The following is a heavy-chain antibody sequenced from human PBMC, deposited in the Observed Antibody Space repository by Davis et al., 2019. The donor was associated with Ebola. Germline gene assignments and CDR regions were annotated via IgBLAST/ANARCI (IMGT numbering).Heavy chain of an antibody. D-gene: IGHD5-18*01. CDR1: GYTFTSYD. V-gene: IGHV1-8*01. CDR2: MNPNSGNT. Sequence: ASVKVSCKASGYTFTSYDINWVRQATGQGLEWMGWMNPNSGNTGYAQKFQGRVTMTRNTSISTAYMELRSLRSDDTAVYYCARENTAMVIRSDYWGQGTLVTVSS. J-gene: IGHJ4*02. CDR3: ARENTAMVIRSDY.